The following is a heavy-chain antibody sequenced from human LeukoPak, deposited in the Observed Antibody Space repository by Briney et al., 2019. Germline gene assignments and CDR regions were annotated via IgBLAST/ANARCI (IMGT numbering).Heavy chain of an antibody. D-gene: IGHD2-2*01. CDR3: AREGGDIEVGPATGPDAFEI. V-gene: IGHV1-46*01. Sequence: GASVKVSCKASGYTFTSYYMHWVRQAPGKGLEWMGLINPSGGSTSYAQKFQGRVTMTRDTSTSTVYMELSSLRSEDTAVYYCAREGGDIEVGPATGPDAFEIWGQGTMVTVSS. CDR2: INPSGGST. J-gene: IGHJ3*02. CDR1: GYTFTSYY.